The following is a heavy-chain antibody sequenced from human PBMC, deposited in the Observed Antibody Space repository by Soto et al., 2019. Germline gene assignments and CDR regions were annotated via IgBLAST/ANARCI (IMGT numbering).Heavy chain of an antibody. CDR1: GGSFSGYY. V-gene: IGHV4-34*01. CDR2: INHSGST. J-gene: IGHJ6*02. Sequence: SETLSLTCAVYGGSFSGYYWSWIRQPPGKGLEWIGEINHSGSTNYNPSLKSRVTISVDTSKNRFSLKLSSVTAADTAVYYCARYYGSGSYYYYYGMDVWGQGTTVTVSS. D-gene: IGHD3-10*01. CDR3: ARYYGSGSYYYYYGMDV.